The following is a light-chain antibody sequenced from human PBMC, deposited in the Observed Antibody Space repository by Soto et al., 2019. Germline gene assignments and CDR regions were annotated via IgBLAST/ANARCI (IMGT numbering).Light chain of an antibody. CDR2: SSI. CDR3: AAWDDSLNGVV. V-gene: IGLV1-44*01. J-gene: IGLJ2*01. Sequence: QLVLTEPPSASGTPGQRVTISCSGSTSNIGSNTVNWYQKFPGTAPKLLIYSSILRPSGVPDRFSGSKSGTSASLAISGLQSEDEADYYFAAWDDSLNGVVFGGGTKLTVL. CDR1: TSNIGSNT.